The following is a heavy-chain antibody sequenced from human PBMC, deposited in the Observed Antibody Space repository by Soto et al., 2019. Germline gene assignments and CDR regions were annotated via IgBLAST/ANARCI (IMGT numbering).Heavy chain of an antibody. CDR2: IYWDDDK. V-gene: IGHV2-5*02. CDR3: AHRPVAASETGSKGFDP. J-gene: IGHJ5*02. D-gene: IGHD6-13*01. Sequence: QITLKESGPTLVKPTQTLTLTCNFSGFSLSTSGVGVGWIRQPPGKALEWLALIYWDDDKRYSPSLKSRLTITSDTSKTQVVLTMTHMDPVATATYYCAHRPVAASETGSKGFDPWGQGTLVTVSS. CDR1: GFSLSTSGVG.